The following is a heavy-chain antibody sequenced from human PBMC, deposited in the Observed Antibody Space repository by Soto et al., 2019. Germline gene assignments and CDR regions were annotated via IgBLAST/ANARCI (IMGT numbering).Heavy chain of an antibody. Sequence: SETLSLTCTVSGGSVSSGGFYWSWIRQHPGKGLERIGHRFYSGSTFYNPSLKSRATISVDTSKNQYSLQLSSVTAADKAVYYCASKPWGSGAFEFWGQGALVTVSS. J-gene: IGHJ4*02. CDR1: GGSVSSGGFY. CDR2: RFYSGST. V-gene: IGHV4-31*03. CDR3: ASKPWGSGAFEF. D-gene: IGHD3-16*01.